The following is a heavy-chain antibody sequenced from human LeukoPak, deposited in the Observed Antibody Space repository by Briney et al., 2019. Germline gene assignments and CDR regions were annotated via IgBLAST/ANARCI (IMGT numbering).Heavy chain of an antibody. CDR3: ARDGLGGYSGYDSDV. CDR1: GYTFFNYG. J-gene: IGHJ6*02. CDR2: INAYSGNT. V-gene: IGHV1-18*01. D-gene: IGHD5-12*01. Sequence: ASVKVSCMASGYTFFNYGISWVRQAPRQGLEWMGRINAYSGNTNYAQKFQGRVTMTTDTSTSTVNMELRSLRSDDTAVYYCARDGLGGYSGYDSDVWGQGTTVTVSS.